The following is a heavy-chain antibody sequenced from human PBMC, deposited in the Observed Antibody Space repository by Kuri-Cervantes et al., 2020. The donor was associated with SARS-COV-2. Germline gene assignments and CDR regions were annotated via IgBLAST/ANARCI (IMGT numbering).Heavy chain of an antibody. CDR1: GGSISSSSYY. Sequence: SETLSFTCTVSGGSISSSSYYWGWIRQPPGKGLEWIGSIYYSGSTYYNPSLKGRVTISVDTSKNQFSLKLSSVTVADTAVYYCARHVPDWLLNWFDPWGQGTLVTVSS. V-gene: IGHV4-39*01. CDR2: IYYSGST. CDR3: ARHVPDWLLNWFDP. J-gene: IGHJ5*02. D-gene: IGHD3-9*01.